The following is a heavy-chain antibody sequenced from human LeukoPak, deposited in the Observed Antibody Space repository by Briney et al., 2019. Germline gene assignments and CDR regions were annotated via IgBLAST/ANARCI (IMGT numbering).Heavy chain of an antibody. Sequence: GESLKISCEGSGYSFTNYWIGWVRQMPGKGLEWMGIIYPRDSDTRYSPSFQGQVAISADESISTAYLQWSSLKASDTAMYFCARLGYYGSGTFGLPDAFDTWGQGTMVTVSS. CDR2: IYPRDSDT. CDR3: ARLGYYGSGTFGLPDAFDT. J-gene: IGHJ3*02. CDR1: GYSFTNYW. D-gene: IGHD3-10*01. V-gene: IGHV5-51*01.